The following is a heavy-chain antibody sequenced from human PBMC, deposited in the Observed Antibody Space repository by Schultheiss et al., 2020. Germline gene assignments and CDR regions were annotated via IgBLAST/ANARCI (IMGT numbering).Heavy chain of an antibody. D-gene: IGHD6-13*01. CDR3: AREGYSSTWYRGAWFDP. Sequence: ASVKVSCKASGYTFTSYGISWVRQAPGQGLEWMGWISAYNGNTNYAEKLQGRVTMTTDASTSIAYMELRGLRSDDTAVYYCAREGYSSTWYRGAWFDPWGQGTLVNVYS. CDR2: ISAYNGNT. J-gene: IGHJ5*02. V-gene: IGHV1-18*04. CDR1: GYTFTSYG.